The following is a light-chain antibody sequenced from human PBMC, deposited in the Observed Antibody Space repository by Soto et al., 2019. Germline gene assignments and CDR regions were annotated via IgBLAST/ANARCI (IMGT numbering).Light chain of an antibody. CDR2: GAS. Sequence: ETVMTQSPATLSVSPGERATLSCRASQSVSSNLAWYQQKPGQAPRLLIYGASTRATGIPARFSGSGSGTEFTLTISSLQSEDFAVYYCQQYNNWPGGRAYTFGQGTRLEIK. CDR3: QQYNNWPGGRAYT. J-gene: IGKJ2*01. V-gene: IGKV3-15*01. CDR1: QSVSSN.